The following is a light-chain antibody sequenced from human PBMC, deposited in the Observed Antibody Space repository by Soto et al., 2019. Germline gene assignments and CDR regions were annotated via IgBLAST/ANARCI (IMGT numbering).Light chain of an antibody. J-gene: IGKJ2*01. Sequence: DVVMTQSPLSLPVTLGQPASISCRSSQSLLYRDGYTYLNWFQQRPCQSPRRLIYKVSNRDSGVXHMXSGSGSGTDFSLQISRVEAEDVGVYYCFQGTYWPYTFGQGTKLEIK. CDR3: FQGTYWPYT. CDR1: QSLLYRDGYTY. CDR2: KVS. V-gene: IGKV2-30*01.